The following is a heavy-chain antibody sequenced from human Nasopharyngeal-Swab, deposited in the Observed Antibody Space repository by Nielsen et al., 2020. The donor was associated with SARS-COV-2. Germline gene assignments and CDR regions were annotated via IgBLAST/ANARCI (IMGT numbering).Heavy chain of an antibody. CDR2: IWFDGRNK. D-gene: IGHD3-22*01. V-gene: IGHV3-33*01. J-gene: IGHJ4*02. CDR3: ARDLDYYDNSGYPFDY. Sequence: GGSLRLSCAASGFTFSSYGMHWVRQAPGKGLEWVAAIWFDGRNKYYADSVKGRFTISRDNSKNTLHLQMNSLRGEDTAVYYCARDLDYYDNSGYPFDYWGQGTLVTVSS. CDR1: GFTFSSYG.